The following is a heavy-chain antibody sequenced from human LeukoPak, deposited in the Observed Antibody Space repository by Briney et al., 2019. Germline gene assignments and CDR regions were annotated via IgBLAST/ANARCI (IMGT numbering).Heavy chain of an antibody. CDR3: ARGTPYDY. V-gene: IGHV4-30-2*01. D-gene: IGHD1-1*01. J-gene: IGHJ4*02. CDR2: IYHSGST. CDR1: GGSFSSGSYS. Sequence: PSETLSLTCIVSGGSFSSGSYSWSWIRQPPGKGLEWIGYIYHSGSTYYNPSLKSRVTISADRSKNQFSLKLSSVTAADTAVYYCARGTPYDYWGQGTLVTVSS.